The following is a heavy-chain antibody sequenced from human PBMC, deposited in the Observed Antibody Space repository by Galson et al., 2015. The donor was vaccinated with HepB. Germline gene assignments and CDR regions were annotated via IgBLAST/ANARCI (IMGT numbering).Heavy chain of an antibody. D-gene: IGHD5-12*01. CDR2: ISYDGSNK. CDR3: TRGYSGYGRFDL. Sequence: SLRLSCAASGFTFSSYAMHWVRQAPGKGLEWVAVISYDGSNKYYADSVKGRFIVSRDNAKNTLYLQMNSLGVEDTGVYYCTRGYSGYGRFDLWGQGTLVTVSS. V-gene: IGHV3-30*04. J-gene: IGHJ5*02. CDR1: GFTFSSYA.